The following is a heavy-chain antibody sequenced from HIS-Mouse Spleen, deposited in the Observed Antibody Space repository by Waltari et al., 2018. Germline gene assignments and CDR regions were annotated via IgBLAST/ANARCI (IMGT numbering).Heavy chain of an antibody. Sequence: RLQLQESGPGLVKPSETLSLTCTVPGGSLSSSRYYSGRIRQPPGKGLEWIGSIYYSGSNYYNPSLKSRVTISVDTSKNQFSLKLSSVTAADTAVYYCAREIPYSSSWYDWYFDLWGRGTLVTVSS. CDR1: GGSLSSSRYY. V-gene: IGHV4-39*06. J-gene: IGHJ2*01. CDR2: IYYSGSN. CDR3: AREIPYSSSWYDWYFDL. D-gene: IGHD6-13*01.